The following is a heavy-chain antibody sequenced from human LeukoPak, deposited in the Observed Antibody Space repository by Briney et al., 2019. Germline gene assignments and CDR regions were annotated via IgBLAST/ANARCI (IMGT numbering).Heavy chain of an antibody. CDR3: AKDYYDSSGVAHY. J-gene: IGHJ4*02. CDR1: GFTFSSYG. D-gene: IGHD3-22*01. Sequence: GGSLRLSCAASGFTFSSYGMHWVRRAPGKGLEWVAVISYDGSNKYYADSVKGRFTISRDNSKNTLYLQMNSLRAEDTAVYYCAKDYYDSSGVAHYWGQGTLVTVSS. CDR2: ISYDGSNK. V-gene: IGHV3-30*18.